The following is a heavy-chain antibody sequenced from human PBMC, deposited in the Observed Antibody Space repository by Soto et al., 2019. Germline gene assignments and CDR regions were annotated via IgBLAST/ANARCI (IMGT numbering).Heavy chain of an antibody. V-gene: IGHV4-4*02. CDR3: ARKKPTVIRGVTGNWFDP. D-gene: IGHD3-10*01. Sequence: QMQLQESGPGLVKPSGTLSLTCAVSGGSITSSNWWSWVRQPPGKGLEWIGEIYHTGRTNYSPSLKSRVTMSVDKSTNHFSLYLTSMTAADTAVYYCARKKPTVIRGVTGNWFDPWGQGTLVTVSS. J-gene: IGHJ5*02. CDR1: GGSITSSNW. CDR2: IYHTGRT.